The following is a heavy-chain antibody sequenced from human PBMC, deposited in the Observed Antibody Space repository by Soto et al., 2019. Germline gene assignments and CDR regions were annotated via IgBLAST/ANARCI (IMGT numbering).Heavy chain of an antibody. J-gene: IGHJ6*02. CDR3: AKNLGTTMAGTWYYHGMDV. D-gene: IGHD6-19*01. CDR1: GGSINSSSYY. CDR2: IYSSGST. V-gene: IGHV4-39*01. Sequence: SSETLSLTCTVSGGSINSSSYYWGWIRQPPGKGLEWIGSIYSSGSTYYNPSLKSRITISVDTSKKQISLKLISVTAADTAVYYCAKNLGTTMAGTWYYHGMDVWGQGTTVTVSS.